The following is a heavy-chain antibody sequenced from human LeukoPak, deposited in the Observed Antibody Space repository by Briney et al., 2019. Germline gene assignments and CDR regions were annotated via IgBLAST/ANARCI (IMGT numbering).Heavy chain of an antibody. CDR3: ARDGSLGY. D-gene: IGHD5-12*01. J-gene: IGHJ4*02. V-gene: IGHV1-2*02. CDR1: GYTFTDYY. CDR2: INSNSGAT. Sequence: GASVKVSCKASGYTFTDYYIHWVRQAPGQGLEGMGWINSNSGATNYAQQFQGRVTMTRDTSISTAYMELTRLGSDDTAVYYCARDGSLGYWGQGTLVTVSS.